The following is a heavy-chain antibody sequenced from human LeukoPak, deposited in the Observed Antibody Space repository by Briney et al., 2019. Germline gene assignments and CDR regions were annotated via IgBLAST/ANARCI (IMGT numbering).Heavy chain of an antibody. CDR3: ASDRGYGDYSVYYYYMDV. Sequence: PGRSLRLSCAASRFTFSSYAMHWVRQAPGKGLEWVAVISYDGSNKYYADSVKGRFTISRDNSKNTLYLQMNSLRAEDTAVYYCASDRGYGDYSVYYYYMDVWGKGTTVTVSS. CDR1: RFTFSSYA. D-gene: IGHD4-17*01. J-gene: IGHJ6*03. CDR2: ISYDGSNK. V-gene: IGHV3-30*04.